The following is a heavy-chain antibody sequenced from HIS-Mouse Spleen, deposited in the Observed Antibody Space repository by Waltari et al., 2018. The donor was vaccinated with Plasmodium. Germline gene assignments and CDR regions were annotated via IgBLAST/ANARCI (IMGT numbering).Heavy chain of an antibody. Sequence: QVQLQESGPGLVKPSQTLSLTCTVSGGSISSGGYYWSWIRQHPGKGLEWIGYIYYSGGTFYNPSRKSRVTISVDTSKNQFSLKLSSVTAADTAVYYCARAPKRRNYYDSSGYRPAEYFQHWGQGTLVTVSS. CDR1: GGSISSGGYY. CDR2: IYYSGGT. V-gene: IGHV4-31*03. J-gene: IGHJ1*01. CDR3: ARAPKRRNYYDSSGYRPAEYFQH. D-gene: IGHD3-22*01.